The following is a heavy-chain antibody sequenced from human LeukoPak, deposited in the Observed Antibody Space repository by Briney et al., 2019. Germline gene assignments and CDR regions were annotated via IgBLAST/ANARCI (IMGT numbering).Heavy chain of an antibody. CDR3: ARVISVTDAFDI. D-gene: IGHD4-17*01. CDR2: IYYTGKT. V-gene: IGHV4-59*12. Sequence: SSETLSLTCTVSGGSIRGDYWSWIRQSPGKGLEWIAYIYYTGKTDYNPSLKSRVTISVDTSKNQFSLKLSSVTAADTAVYYCARVISVTDAFDIWGQGTMVTVSS. CDR1: GGSIRGDY. J-gene: IGHJ3*02.